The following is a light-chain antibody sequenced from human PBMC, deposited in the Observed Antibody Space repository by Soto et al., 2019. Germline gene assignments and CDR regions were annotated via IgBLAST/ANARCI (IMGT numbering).Light chain of an antibody. CDR2: SNY. V-gene: IGLV1-44*01. J-gene: IGLJ1*01. CDR3: AAWHDGLIGFV. CDR1: SSNIGRNT. Sequence: QSVLTQAPSASGTPGQRVTISCSGSSSNIGRNTVNWYQQLPGTAPKLLIYSNYQRPSGVPDRFSGSKSGTSASLAISGLQSEDEADYYCAAWHDGLIGFVFGPGTKLTVL.